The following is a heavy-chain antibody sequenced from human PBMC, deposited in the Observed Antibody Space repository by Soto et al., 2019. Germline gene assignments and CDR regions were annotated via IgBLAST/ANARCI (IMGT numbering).Heavy chain of an antibody. V-gene: IGHV4-31*03. CDR3: ARATGTLRSRNCDY. Sequence: QVQLQESGPKLVKTSQNLSLTCSVSGGSISTVGHYWTWIRQPPGKGLEWIGSIYHTGSTYYSKSLRSRLTMSVDTSKSQFSLRLSSVTAADTAVYYCARATGTLRSRNCDYWGQGSLVTFSS. CDR1: GGSISTVGHY. CDR2: IYHTGST. J-gene: IGHJ4*02. D-gene: IGHD1-1*01.